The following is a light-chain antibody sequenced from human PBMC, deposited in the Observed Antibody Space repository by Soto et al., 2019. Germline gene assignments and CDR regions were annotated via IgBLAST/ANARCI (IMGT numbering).Light chain of an antibody. CDR3: QQYGSSGT. CDR1: QSVSSSY. Sequence: ETVLTQSPATLSLSPGEIATLSCRASQSVSSSYLAWYQQKPGQAPRLLIYGASSRATGIPDRFSGSGSGTDFTLTISRLEPEDFAVYYCQQYGSSGTFGQGTKVDIK. V-gene: IGKV3-20*01. CDR2: GAS. J-gene: IGKJ1*01.